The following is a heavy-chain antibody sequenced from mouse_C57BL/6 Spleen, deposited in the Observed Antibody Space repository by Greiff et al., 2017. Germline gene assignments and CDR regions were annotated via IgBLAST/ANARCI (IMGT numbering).Heavy chain of an antibody. D-gene: IGHD4-1*01. CDR1: GFTFSSYT. CDR2: ISGGGGNT. V-gene: IGHV5-9*01. CDR3: ARGWDGDFDD. J-gene: IGHJ2*01. Sequence: EVKLMESGGGLVKPGGSLKLSCAASGFTFSSYTMSWVRQTPEKRLEWVATISGGGGNTYYPDSVKGRFTISRANAKNTLYLRMSSLRSEDTALYYCARGWDGDFDDWGQGTTLTVSS.